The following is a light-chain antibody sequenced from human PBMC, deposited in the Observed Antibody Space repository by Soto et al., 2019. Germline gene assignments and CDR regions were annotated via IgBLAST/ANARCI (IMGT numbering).Light chain of an antibody. J-gene: IGKJ5*01. CDR1: QSVSSNY. V-gene: IGKV3-20*01. Sequence: EIVVTQSPCTLSLSPGERATLSCRASQSVSSNYLAWYQQKPGQAPRLLMYDASSRATGIPDRFSGSASDTDFTLTISRLEPEDFAVYYCQQYGGSPSITFGQGARLEIK. CDR2: DAS. CDR3: QQYGGSPSIT.